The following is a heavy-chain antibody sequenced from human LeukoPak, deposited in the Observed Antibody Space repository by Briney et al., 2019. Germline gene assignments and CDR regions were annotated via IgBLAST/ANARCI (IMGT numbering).Heavy chain of an antibody. Sequence: SETLSLTCAVSGGSISNDYWSWIRQPAGKGLEWIGRFYSIGGTNYNPSLKSRVTMSVDTSKNQFSLKLNSVTAADTAVYYCARCPGYCTNGVRFDLWGRGTLITVSS. CDR1: GGSISNDY. CDR2: FYSIGGT. J-gene: IGHJ2*01. CDR3: ARCPGYCTNGVRFDL. D-gene: IGHD2-8*01. V-gene: IGHV4-4*07.